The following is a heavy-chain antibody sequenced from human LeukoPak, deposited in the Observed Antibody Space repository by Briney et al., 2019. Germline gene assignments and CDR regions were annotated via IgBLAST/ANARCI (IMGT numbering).Heavy chain of an antibody. J-gene: IGHJ4*02. Sequence: PGGSLRLSCAASGFTFSNAWMSWVRQAPGKGLEWVGRIKSKTDGGTTDYAAPVKGRFTISRDDSKNTLYLQMNSLKTEDTAVYYCTARKEEWSPMGFDYWGQGTLVTVSS. V-gene: IGHV3-15*01. D-gene: IGHD3-3*01. CDR1: GFTFSNAW. CDR2: IKSKTDGGTT. CDR3: TARKEEWSPMGFDY.